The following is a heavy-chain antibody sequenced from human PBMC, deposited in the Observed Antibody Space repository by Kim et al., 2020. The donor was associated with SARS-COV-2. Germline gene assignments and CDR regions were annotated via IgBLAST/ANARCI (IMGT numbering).Heavy chain of an antibody. CDR1: GGSVSSGSYF. J-gene: IGHJ4*02. V-gene: IGHV4-61*01. Sequence: SQTLSLTCPVSGGSVSSGSYFWSWIRPPPGKGLEWIGYIYYSGNTNYNPSLKSRVTMSVDTSKNQFSLKLRSVTAADTAVYYCARAPNDFWSGYPYYFDYWGQGTLVTVSS. CDR3: ARAPNDFWSGYPYYFDY. D-gene: IGHD3-3*01. CDR2: IYYSGNT.